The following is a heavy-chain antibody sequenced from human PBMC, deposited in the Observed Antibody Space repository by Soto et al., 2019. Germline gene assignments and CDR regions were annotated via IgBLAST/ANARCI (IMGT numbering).Heavy chain of an antibody. CDR2: ISGSGGST. Sequence: GGSLRLSCAASGFTFSSYAMSWVRQAPGKGLEWVSAISGSGGSTYYADSVKGRFTISRDNSKNTLYLQMNSLRAEDTAVYYCAKSPVLMVYARHSDPWGQGTLVNVSS. CDR1: GFTFSSYA. D-gene: IGHD2-8*01. CDR3: AKSPVLMVYARHSDP. V-gene: IGHV3-23*01. J-gene: IGHJ5*02.